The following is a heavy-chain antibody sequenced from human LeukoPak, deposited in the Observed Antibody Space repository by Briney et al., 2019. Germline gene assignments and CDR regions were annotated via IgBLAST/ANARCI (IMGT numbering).Heavy chain of an antibody. CDR2: ISSSGSTI. J-gene: IGHJ6*04. CDR1: GITFSSYE. CDR3: ARIRRSGSYYIYYYYYYGMDV. Sequence: GRSLRLSCAASGITFSSYEMNWVRQAPGKGMEWVSYISSSGSTIYYADSVKGRFTISRDNAKNSLYLQMNSLRAEDTAVYYCARIRRSGSYYIYYYYYYGMDVWGKGTTVTVSS. V-gene: IGHV3-48*03. D-gene: IGHD3-10*01.